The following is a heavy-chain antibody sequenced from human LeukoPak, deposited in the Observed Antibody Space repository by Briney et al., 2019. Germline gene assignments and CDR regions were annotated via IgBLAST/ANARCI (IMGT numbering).Heavy chain of an antibody. J-gene: IGHJ3*02. CDR1: GFPLSSDAVG. CDR2: IYENDEK. D-gene: IGHD2-15*01. Sequence: SGPTLVNPTQTLTLTCTFSGFPLSSDAVGVGWIRQPPGGALEWLGVIYENDEKLYSSSLQNRLSITKGTSKNQVVLTMANMDLVDTATYYCAHRHRGVASDIWGQGTMVTVSS. CDR3: AHRHRGVASDI. V-gene: IGHV2-5*01.